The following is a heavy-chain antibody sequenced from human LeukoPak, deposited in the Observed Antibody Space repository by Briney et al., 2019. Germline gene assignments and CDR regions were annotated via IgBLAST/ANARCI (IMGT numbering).Heavy chain of an antibody. V-gene: IGHV3-48*02. CDR1: GLTVSSYS. CDR2: ISSSSSTI. J-gene: IGHJ4*02. D-gene: IGHD2-15*01. CDR3: ARARASGRSGFDY. Sequence: PGGSLRLSCAASGLTVSSYSMYWVRQAPGKGLEWVSYISSSSSTIYYADSVEGRFTISRDNAKNSLYLQMNSLRDEDTAVYYCARARASGRSGFDYWGQGTLVTVSS.